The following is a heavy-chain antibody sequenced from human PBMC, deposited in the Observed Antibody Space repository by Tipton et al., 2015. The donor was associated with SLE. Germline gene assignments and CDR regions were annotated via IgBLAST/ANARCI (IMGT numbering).Heavy chain of an antibody. Sequence: TLSLTCTVSGGSISSYYWSWIRQTPGEGLEWIGEINHTGGTNYNPSLEGRVTMSVDTSKNQFSLKLSSVTAADTAMYYCVRERKYVVRFRELVAPDLWGQGTAITVSS. V-gene: IGHV4-34*01. J-gene: IGHJ3*01. CDR1: GGSISSYY. D-gene: IGHD1-26*01. CDR2: INHTGGT. CDR3: VRERKYVVRFRELVAPDL.